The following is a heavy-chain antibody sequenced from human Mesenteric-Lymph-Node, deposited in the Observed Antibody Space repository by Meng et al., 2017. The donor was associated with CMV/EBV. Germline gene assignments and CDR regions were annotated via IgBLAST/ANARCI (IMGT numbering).Heavy chain of an antibody. V-gene: IGHV1-2*06. D-gene: IGHD1-1*01. CDR3: GRGQQTFDP. Sequence: QVQLVQPGAEAKKPGASVKVSCKASGYSFTGYSIHWVRQAPGQGLEWMGRISPNTGDTIYEENFQGRVTMTRDTSINTAYMELSSLTSDDTAVYYCGRGQQTFDPWGQGTLVTVSS. CDR2: ISPNTGDT. CDR1: GYSFTGYS. J-gene: IGHJ5*02.